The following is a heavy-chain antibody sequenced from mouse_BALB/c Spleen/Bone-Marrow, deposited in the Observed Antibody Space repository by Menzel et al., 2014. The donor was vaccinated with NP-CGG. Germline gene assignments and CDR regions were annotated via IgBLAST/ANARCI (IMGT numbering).Heavy chain of an antibody. CDR3: ARVGYRYDGYAMDY. CDR1: GFSLTSYG. Sequence: QVQLKESGPGLVAPSQSLSITCTVSGFSLTSYGVHWVRQPPGKGLEWLGVIWAGGSTNYNSALMSRLSISKDNSKSQVFLKMNSLQTDDTATYYCARVGYRYDGYAMDYWGQGTSVTVSS. CDR2: IWAGGST. J-gene: IGHJ4*01. V-gene: IGHV2-9*02. D-gene: IGHD2-14*01.